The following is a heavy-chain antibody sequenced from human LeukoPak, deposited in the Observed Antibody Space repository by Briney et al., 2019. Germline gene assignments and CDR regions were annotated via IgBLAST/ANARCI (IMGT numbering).Heavy chain of an antibody. D-gene: IGHD6-6*01. V-gene: IGHV1-69*13. CDR3: ARGTKEYSSSGYYFDY. CDR1: GGTFSSYA. Sequence: SVKVSCKASGGTFSSYAISWVRQAPGQGLEWMGGIIPIFGTANYAQKFQGRVTITADESTSTAYMELSSLRSEDTAVYYCARGTKEYSSSGYYFDYWGQGTLVTVSS. J-gene: IGHJ4*02. CDR2: IIPIFGTA.